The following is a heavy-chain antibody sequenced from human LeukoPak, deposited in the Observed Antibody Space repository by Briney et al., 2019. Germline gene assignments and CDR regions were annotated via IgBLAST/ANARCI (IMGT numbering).Heavy chain of an antibody. CDR3: ARSRTTPHDAIDI. D-gene: IGHD1-7*01. V-gene: IGHV1-69*13. CDR1: GGTFSSYA. Sequence: GASVKVSCKASGGTFSSYAISWVRQAPGQGLEWMGGIIPIFGTANYAQKFQGRVTITADESTSTAYMELSSLRSEDTAVYYCARSRTTPHDAIDIWGQGTMVTVSS. CDR2: IIPIFGTA. J-gene: IGHJ3*02.